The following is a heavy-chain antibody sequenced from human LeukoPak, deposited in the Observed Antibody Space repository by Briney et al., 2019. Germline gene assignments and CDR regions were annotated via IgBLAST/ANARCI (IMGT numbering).Heavy chain of an antibody. Sequence: GGSLRLSCAASGFTFSSYWMHWVRQAPGKGLVWVSRINTDGSSTSYADSVKGRFTISRDNAMNALYLQMNSLRAADTAVYYCARGAYGGYHFDYWGQGTLVTVSS. CDR2: INTDGSST. CDR3: ARGAYGGYHFDY. J-gene: IGHJ4*02. D-gene: IGHD4-17*01. CDR1: GFTFSSYW. V-gene: IGHV3-74*01.